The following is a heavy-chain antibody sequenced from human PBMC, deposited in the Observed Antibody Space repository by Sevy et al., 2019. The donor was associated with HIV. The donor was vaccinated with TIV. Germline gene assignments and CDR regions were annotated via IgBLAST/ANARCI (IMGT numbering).Heavy chain of an antibody. J-gene: IGHJ5*02. V-gene: IGHV3-30*02. D-gene: IGHD3-3*01. Sequence: GGSLRLSCAASGFTFSSYDMHWVRQAPGKGLEWVAFIRYDGSNKYYADSVKGRFTISRDNSKNTLYLQMNSLRAEDTAVYYCAKGGIFGVVIIPVGWFDPWGQGTLVTVSS. CDR1: GFTFSSYD. CDR2: IRYDGSNK. CDR3: AKGGIFGVVIIPVGWFDP.